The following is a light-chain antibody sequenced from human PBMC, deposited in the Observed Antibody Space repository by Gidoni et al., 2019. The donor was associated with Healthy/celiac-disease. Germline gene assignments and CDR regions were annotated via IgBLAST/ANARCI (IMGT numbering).Light chain of an antibody. J-gene: IGKJ1*01. CDR2: AAS. CDR3: QQSYSTPWT. CDR1: QSISSY. V-gene: IGKV1-39*01. Sequence: DIQLTQSPSSLSASVGDRVTITCRARQSISSYLNWYQQKPGKAPKLLIYAASSLQSGVPSRFSGSGSGTDFTLTISSLQPEDFATDYCQQSYSTPWTFXQXTKVEIK.